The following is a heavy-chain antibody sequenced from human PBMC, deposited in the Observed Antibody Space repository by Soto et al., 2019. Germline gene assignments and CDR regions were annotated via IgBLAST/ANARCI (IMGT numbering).Heavy chain of an antibody. CDR3: ARGRVAVTTYFDY. Sequence: GGSLRLSCAASGFTFDDYAMHWVRQAPGKGLEWVSGISWNSGSIGYADSVKGRFTISRDNAKNSLYLQMNSLRAEDTALYYCARGRVAVTTYFDYWGQGTLVTVSS. CDR2: ISWNSGSI. V-gene: IGHV3-9*01. D-gene: IGHD4-17*01. CDR1: GFTFDDYA. J-gene: IGHJ4*02.